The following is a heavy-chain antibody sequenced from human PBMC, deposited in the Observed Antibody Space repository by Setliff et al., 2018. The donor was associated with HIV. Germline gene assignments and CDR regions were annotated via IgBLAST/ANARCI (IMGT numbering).Heavy chain of an antibody. D-gene: IGHD3-22*01. Sequence: LKISCAASGFTFSDYYMDLVRQAPGKGLEWVGRTRNKANTYTTKYAASVKGRFTISRDDSKNSLYLQMNSLKTEDTAVYFCARGESFYDSSGNYFDYWGQGTLVTVSS. CDR1: GFTFSDYY. V-gene: IGHV3-72*01. CDR2: TRNKANTYTT. J-gene: IGHJ4*02. CDR3: ARGESFYDSSGNYFDY.